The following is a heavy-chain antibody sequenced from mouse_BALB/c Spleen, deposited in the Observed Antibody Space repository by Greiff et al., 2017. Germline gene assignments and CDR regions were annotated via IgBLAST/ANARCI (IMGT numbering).Heavy chain of an antibody. J-gene: IGHJ2*01. CDR3: ASYYDYDGSDY. Sequence: EVQLQESGAELVKPGASVKLSCTASGFNIKDTYMHWVKQRPEQGLEWIGRIDPANGNTKYDPKFQGKATITADTSSNTAYLQLSSLTSEDTAVYYCASYYDYDGSDYWGQGTTLTVSS. CDR2: IDPANGNT. D-gene: IGHD2-4*01. CDR1: GFNIKDTY. V-gene: IGHV14-3*02.